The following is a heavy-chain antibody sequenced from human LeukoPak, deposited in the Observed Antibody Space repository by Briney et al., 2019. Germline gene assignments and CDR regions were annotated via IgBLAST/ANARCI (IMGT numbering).Heavy chain of an antibody. CDR2: IKQDGSEK. CDR3: ARVNGQQLVRRRDHLYGMDV. V-gene: IGHV3-7*01. CDR1: GFTFSSYW. Sequence: QPGGSLRLSCAASGFTFSSYWMSWVRQAPGKGLEWVANIKQDGSEKYYVDSVKGRFTISRDNAKNSLYLQMNSLRAEDTAVYYCARVNGQQLVRRRDHLYGMDVWGQGTTVTVSS. J-gene: IGHJ6*02. D-gene: IGHD6-13*01.